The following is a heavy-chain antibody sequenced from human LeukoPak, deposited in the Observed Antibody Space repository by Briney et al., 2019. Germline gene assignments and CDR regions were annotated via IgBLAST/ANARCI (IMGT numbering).Heavy chain of an antibody. Sequence: GGGLRLSCVASGFTFGRCWVYWVCETLGAGLGWVANIYQDGGEKIYVDSVKGRFTICKENANNSLYLQMNSLRAEDAAVYYCMCLWYYWGQGTLGTVSS. D-gene: IGHD2-21*01. CDR3: MCLWYY. CDR1: GFTFGRCW. V-gene: IGHV3-7*01. CDR2: IYQDGGEK. J-gene: IGHJ4*02.